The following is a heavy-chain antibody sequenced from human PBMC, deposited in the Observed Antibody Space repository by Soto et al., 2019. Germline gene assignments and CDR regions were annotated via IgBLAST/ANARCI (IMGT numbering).Heavy chain of an antibody. J-gene: IGHJ6*02. Sequence: WWSLRLSCAASVFTFSSYAMAWVRQAPGKGLEWVSGISGSGGSTYYADSVKGRFTISRDNSKNTMYLQMNSLRAEDTAVYYCAKGVRSYYYYGMDVWGQGTTVTVSS. D-gene: IGHD3-22*01. CDR3: AKGVRSYYYYGMDV. CDR1: VFTFSSYA. CDR2: ISGSGGST. V-gene: IGHV3-23*01.